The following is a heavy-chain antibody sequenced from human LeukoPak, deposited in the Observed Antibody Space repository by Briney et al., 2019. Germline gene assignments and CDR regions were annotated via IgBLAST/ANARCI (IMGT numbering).Heavy chain of an antibody. V-gene: IGHV3-33*01. CDR3: VRGALTTYQLYFDH. Sequence: GGSLGLSCAASGFIFNRYGTHWVRQAPGKGLEWVANIWYDGSDRYYVGSLKGRFTISRDNSRSTLYLQMNSLRAEDTAVYYCVRGALTTYQLYFDHWGQGVPVTVSS. J-gene: IGHJ4*02. CDR2: IWYDGSDR. D-gene: IGHD2/OR15-2a*01. CDR1: GFIFNRYG.